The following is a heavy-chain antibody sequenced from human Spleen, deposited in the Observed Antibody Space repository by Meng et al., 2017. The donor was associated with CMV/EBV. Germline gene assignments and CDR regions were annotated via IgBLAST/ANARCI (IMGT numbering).Heavy chain of an antibody. CDR2: IRSKVYSYIT. CDR1: GFTFSDHH. V-gene: IGHV3-72*01. J-gene: IGHJ5*02. CDR3: TTEAYSSSWCWFDP. D-gene: IGHD6-13*01. Sequence: GESLKISCAASGFTFSDHHMDWFRQAPGKGLEWVARIRSKVYSYITEYAASVKGSFTISRDDSENSLYLQMNSLKTEDTAVYYCTTEAYSSSWCWFDPWGQGTLVTVSS.